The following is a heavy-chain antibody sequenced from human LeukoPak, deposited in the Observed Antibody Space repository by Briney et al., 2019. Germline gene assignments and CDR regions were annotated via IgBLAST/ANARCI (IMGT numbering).Heavy chain of an antibody. CDR2: ISGSSKYV. CDR3: AKAYYDPSGYSYYFDY. J-gene: IGHJ4*02. D-gene: IGHD3-22*01. V-gene: IGHV3-21*01. CDR1: GFPFSVYS. Sequence: GGSLRLSCAASGFPFSVYSMNWVRQAPGKGLGWVSSISGSSKYVYYADSVKGRFTISRDNAKNSLYLHMNSLRAEDTAVYYCAKAYYDPSGYSYYFDYWGQGTLVTVSS.